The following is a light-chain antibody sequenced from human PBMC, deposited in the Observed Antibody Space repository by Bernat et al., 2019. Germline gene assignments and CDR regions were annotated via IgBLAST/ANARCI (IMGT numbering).Light chain of an antibody. V-gene: IGKV1-5*03. CDR3: HQYDSYSRT. Sequence: DIQMTQSPSTLSASVGDTVTITCRASQTISTWLAWYQQKPGKAPNLLIYKASSLESGVPSRFSGSGSGTEFTLTISSLQPDDSATYYCHQYDSYSRTFGQGTKVE. J-gene: IGKJ1*01. CDR1: QTISTW. CDR2: KAS.